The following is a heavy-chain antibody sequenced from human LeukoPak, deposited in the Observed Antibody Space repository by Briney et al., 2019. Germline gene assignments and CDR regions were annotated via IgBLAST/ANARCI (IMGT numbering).Heavy chain of an antibody. CDR1: GFTFSNAW. J-gene: IGHJ6*04. CDR2: IKSKTDGGTT. V-gene: IGHV3-15*01. CDR3: PADRRLGELLSQYNYYCGRDV. Sequence: GGSLRLSCAASGFTFSNAWMSWVRQAPGKGLEWVGRIKSKTDGGTTDYAAPVKGRFTISRDDSKNTLYLQMNSLRTDDTAGYYYPADRRLGELLSQYNYYCGRDVGAKG. D-gene: IGHD3-16*01.